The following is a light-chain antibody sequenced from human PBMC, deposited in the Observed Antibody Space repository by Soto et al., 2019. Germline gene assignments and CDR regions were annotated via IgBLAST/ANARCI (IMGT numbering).Light chain of an antibody. CDR1: QNINRW. V-gene: IGKV1-5*03. CDR2: KAS. J-gene: IGKJ4*01. Sequence: DIQMTQSPSTLSASVGDTVTITCRASQNINRWLAWYQQRPGKAPNFLIHKASSLEGGVPSRFSGSSSGTEFTLTISSRQTDDIATYFCLQYNVYPLTFGGGTKVEI. CDR3: LQYNVYPLT.